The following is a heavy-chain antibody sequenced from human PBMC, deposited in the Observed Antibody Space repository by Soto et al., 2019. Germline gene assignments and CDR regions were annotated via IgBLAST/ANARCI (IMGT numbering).Heavy chain of an antibody. CDR1: GGTFSSYA. V-gene: IGHV1-69*13. D-gene: IGHD4-17*01. CDR3: AREGLVLVPTTVNSDYYYYAMDV. CDR2: IIPIFGTA. Sequence: ASVKVSCKASGGTFSSYAISWVRQAPGQGLEWMGGIIPIFGTANYAQKFQGRVTITADESTSTVYMELRTLRPEDTAVYYCAREGLVLVPTTVNSDYYYYAMDVWGQGTTVTVSS. J-gene: IGHJ6*02.